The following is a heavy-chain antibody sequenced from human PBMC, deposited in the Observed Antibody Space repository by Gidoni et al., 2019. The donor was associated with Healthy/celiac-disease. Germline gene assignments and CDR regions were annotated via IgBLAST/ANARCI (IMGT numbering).Heavy chain of an antibody. V-gene: IGHV1-46*01. CDR3: ARDQLWFGELLQASTFDY. CDR1: GYTFTSYY. CDR2: INPSGGST. J-gene: IGHJ4*02. D-gene: IGHD3-10*01. Sequence: QVQLVQSGAEVKKPGASVKVSCKASGYTFTSYYMHWVRQAPGQGLEWMGIINPSGGSTSYAQKFQGRVTMTRDTSTSTVYMELSSLRSEDTAVYYCARDQLWFGELLQASTFDYWGQGTLVTVSS.